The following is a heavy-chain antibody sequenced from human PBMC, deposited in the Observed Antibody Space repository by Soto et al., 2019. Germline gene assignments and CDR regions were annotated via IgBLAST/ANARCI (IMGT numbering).Heavy chain of an antibody. D-gene: IGHD4-17*01. Sequence: SETLSLTCAVSGYSISSGYYLGWVLQPPGKGLEWIGSIYHSGSTYYNPSLKSRVTISVDTSKNQFSLKLSSVTAADTAVYYCARYGTVTTHFDAFDIWGQGTMVTVSS. CDR3: ARYGTVTTHFDAFDI. CDR1: GYSISSGYY. J-gene: IGHJ3*02. CDR2: IYHSGST. V-gene: IGHV4-38-2*01.